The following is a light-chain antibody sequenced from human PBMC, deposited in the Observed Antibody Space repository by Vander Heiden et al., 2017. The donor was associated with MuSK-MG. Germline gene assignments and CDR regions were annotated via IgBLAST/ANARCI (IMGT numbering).Light chain of an antibody. CDR1: QSISSY. Sequence: DIQMTQSPSSLSASVGDRVTITCRASQSISSYVNLYQQQPGKATKLLNDAASSVQSGVQTRCSGRGSGKDSTLTSSSLQAEDVATYYRQESNRTPRTFGQGTKVEIK. CDR2: AAS. V-gene: IGKV1-39*01. CDR3: QESNRTPRT. J-gene: IGKJ1*01.